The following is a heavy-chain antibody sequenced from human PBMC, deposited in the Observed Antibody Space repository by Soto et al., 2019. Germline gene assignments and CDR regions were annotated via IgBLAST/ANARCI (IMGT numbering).Heavy chain of an antibody. CDR1: GFTFSTYG. CDR2: IKSKTEGGTT. CDR3: TTIGAAPTDN. V-gene: IGHV3-15*07. J-gene: IGHJ4*02. D-gene: IGHD4-17*01. Sequence: GGSLRLSCAASGFTFSTYGMNWVRQAPGKGLEWVGHIKSKTEGGTTDYAAPVKGRFTVSRDDSKNTLYLQMNSLKTEDTAMYYCTTIGAAPTDNWGQGTLVTVSS.